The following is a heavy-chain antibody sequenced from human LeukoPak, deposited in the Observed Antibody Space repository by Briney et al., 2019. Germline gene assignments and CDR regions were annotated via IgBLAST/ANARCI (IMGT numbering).Heavy chain of an antibody. D-gene: IGHD3-22*01. Sequence: GASVKVSCKVSGYIXSELSMHWVRQAPGKGLEWMGGFDPEDDERIYAQKFQGRVTMTEDTSTDTAYMELSSLRSEDTAVYYCATELRSGYFDYWGQGTLVTVSS. CDR2: FDPEDDER. CDR3: ATELRSGYFDY. V-gene: IGHV1-24*01. J-gene: IGHJ4*02. CDR1: GYIXSELS.